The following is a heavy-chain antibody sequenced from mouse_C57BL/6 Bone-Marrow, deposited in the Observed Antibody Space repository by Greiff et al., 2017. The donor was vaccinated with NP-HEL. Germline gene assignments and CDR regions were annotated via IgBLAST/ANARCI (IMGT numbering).Heavy chain of an antibody. Sequence: EVQLQESGGGLVQPKGSLKLSCAASGFSFNTYAMNWVRQAPGKGLEWVARIRSKSNNYATYYADSVKDRFTISRDDSERMHYLQMNNLKTEDTAMDYCVRSNYGAYCFAYWGKGTLVTVSA. J-gene: IGHJ3*01. CDR3: VRSNYGAYCFAY. V-gene: IGHV10-1*01. CDR2: IRSKSNNYAT. CDR1: GFSFNTYA. D-gene: IGHD2-5*01.